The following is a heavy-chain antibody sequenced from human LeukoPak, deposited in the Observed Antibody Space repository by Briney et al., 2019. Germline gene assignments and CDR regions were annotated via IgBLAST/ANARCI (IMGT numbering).Heavy chain of an antibody. CDR2: IYPGDSDT. J-gene: IGHJ5*02. Sequence: GESLKISCKGSGYSFTNYWIGWVRQMPGKGLEWMGIIYPGDSDTRYSPSFQGQVTISADKSISTAYLQWSSLKASDTAMYYCAKMAPFLPMELYNWFDPWGQGTLVTVSS. CDR3: AKMAPFLPMELYNWFDP. V-gene: IGHV5-51*01. CDR1: GYSFTNYW. D-gene: IGHD4/OR15-4a*01.